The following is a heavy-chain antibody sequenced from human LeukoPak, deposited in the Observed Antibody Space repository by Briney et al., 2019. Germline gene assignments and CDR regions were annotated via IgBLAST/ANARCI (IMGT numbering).Heavy chain of an antibody. CDR2: IIPILGIA. CDR3: ARDGRIAAAGIDY. Sequence: SVKVSCKASGGTFSSYAISWVRQAPGQGLEWMGRIIPILGIANYAQKFQGRVTITADKSTSTAYMELSSLRSEDTAVYYCARDGRIAAAGIDYWGQGTLVTVSS. CDR1: GGTFSSYA. D-gene: IGHD6-13*01. V-gene: IGHV1-69*04. J-gene: IGHJ4*02.